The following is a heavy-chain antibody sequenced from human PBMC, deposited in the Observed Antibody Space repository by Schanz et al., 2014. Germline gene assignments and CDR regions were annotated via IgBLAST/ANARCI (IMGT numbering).Heavy chain of an antibody. V-gene: IGHV3-23*04. Sequence: EVQLVESGGGLVQPGGSLRLSYAASGFTFSYYGMTWVRQAPGKGLEWVSTIGGSGGTTYYADSVRGRFTISRDNSKNTLFLQMNSLRAEDTAVYYCAKSSPYYGSGSFPSNAYGMDVWGQGTAVTVSS. D-gene: IGHD3-10*01. CDR2: IGGSGGTT. CDR3: AKSSPYYGSGSFPSNAYGMDV. CDR1: GFTFSYYG. J-gene: IGHJ6*02.